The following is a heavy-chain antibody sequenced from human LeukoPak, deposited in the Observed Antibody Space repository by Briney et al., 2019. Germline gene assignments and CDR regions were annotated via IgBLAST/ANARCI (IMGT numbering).Heavy chain of an antibody. V-gene: IGHV1-2*02. Sequence: ASVKVSCKASGYTFTGYYMHWVRQAPGQGLEWMGWINPNSGGTNYAQKFQGRVTMTRDTSISTAYMELRSLRSDDTAVYYCARGLETAYYYDSSGYTHWGQGTLVTVSS. CDR3: ARGLETAYYYDSSGYTH. CDR1: GYTFTGYY. J-gene: IGHJ4*02. CDR2: INPNSGGT. D-gene: IGHD3-22*01.